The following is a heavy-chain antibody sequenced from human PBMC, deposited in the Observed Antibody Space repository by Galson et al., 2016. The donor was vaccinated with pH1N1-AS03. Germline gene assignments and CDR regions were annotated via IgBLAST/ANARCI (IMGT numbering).Heavy chain of an antibody. CDR3: ARDRPNYNVYLDH. D-gene: IGHD5-24*01. CDR2: IWYDGSNK. V-gene: IGHV3-33*01. CDR1: GFTFRDYG. Sequence: SLRLSCAASGFTFRDYGFHWVRQAPGKGLEWVAVIWYDGSNKNYVDSVKGRFIVSRDYSNDTLYLQMNSLRAEDTAVYYCARDRPNYNVYLDHWGQGILVTVSS. J-gene: IGHJ4*02.